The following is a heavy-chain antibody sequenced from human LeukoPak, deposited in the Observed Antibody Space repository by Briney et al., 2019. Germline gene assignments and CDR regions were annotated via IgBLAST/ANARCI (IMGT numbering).Heavy chain of an antibody. CDR1: GFTVSSNY. CDR3: ARPRDGGITIFGV. CDR2: IYSGGST. D-gene: IGHD3-3*01. V-gene: IGHV3-66*04. J-gene: IGHJ4*02. Sequence: PGGSLRLSCAASGFTVSSNYMSWVRQAPGKGLEWVSVIYSGGSTYYTDSVKGRFTISRDNSKNTLYLQMNSLRAEDTAVYYCARPRDGGITIFGVWGQGTLVTVSS.